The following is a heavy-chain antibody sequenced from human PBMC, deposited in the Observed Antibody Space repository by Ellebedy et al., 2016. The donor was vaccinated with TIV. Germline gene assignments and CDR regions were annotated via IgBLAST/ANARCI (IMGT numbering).Heavy chain of an antibody. CDR3: AREYSSSSLPYYYYYMDV. CDR2: IYPGDSDT. V-gene: IGHV5-51*01. CDR1: GYSFTSYW. D-gene: IGHD6-6*01. J-gene: IGHJ6*03. Sequence: GESLKISXQGSGYSFTSYWIGWVRQMPGKGLEWMGIIYPGDSDTRYSPSFQGQVTISADKSISTAYLQWSSLKASDTAMYYCAREYSSSSLPYYYYYMDVWGKGTTVTVSS.